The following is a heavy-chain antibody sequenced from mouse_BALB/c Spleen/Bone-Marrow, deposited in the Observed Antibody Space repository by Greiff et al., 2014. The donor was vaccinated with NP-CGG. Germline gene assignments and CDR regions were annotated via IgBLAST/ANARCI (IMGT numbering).Heavy chain of an antibody. V-gene: IGHV1S81*02. Sequence: QVHVKQSGAELVKPGASVKLSCKASGYTFTRYWMGWVKQRPGQGLEWIGEINPSNGRTNYNEKFKSKATLTVDKSSSTAYMQLSSLTSEDSAFYYCAREAYYGPDYWGQGTTLTVSS. CDR3: AREAYYGPDY. CDR2: INPSNGRT. CDR1: GYTFTRYW. D-gene: IGHD1-2*01. J-gene: IGHJ2*01.